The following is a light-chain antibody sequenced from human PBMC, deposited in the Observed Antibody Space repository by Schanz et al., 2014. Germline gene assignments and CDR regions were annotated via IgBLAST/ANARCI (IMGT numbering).Light chain of an antibody. CDR1: SSDVGGYNF. V-gene: IGLV2-14*01. CDR2: DVS. Sequence: QSALTQPASVSGSPGQSITISCTGTSSDVGGYNFVSWYQQHPGKAPKLMIYDVSNRPSGVSNRFSGSKSGSTASLTISGLQADDEADYYCSSYGGSNFVVFGGGTKLTVL. CDR3: SSYGGSNFVV. J-gene: IGLJ2*01.